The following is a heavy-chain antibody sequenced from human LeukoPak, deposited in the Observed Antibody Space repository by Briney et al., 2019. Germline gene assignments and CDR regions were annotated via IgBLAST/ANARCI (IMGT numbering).Heavy chain of an antibody. V-gene: IGHV4-59*08. CDR1: GGSISSYY. D-gene: IGHD3-3*01. Sequence: PSETLSLTCTVSGGSISSYYWSWIRQPPGKGLEWIGYIYYSGSTNYNPSLKSRVTISVDTSKNQFSLKLSSVTAADTAVYYCARHERDYDFWSGYGLWGQGTLVTVSS. CDR3: ARHERDYDFWSGYGL. J-gene: IGHJ4*02. CDR2: IYYSGST.